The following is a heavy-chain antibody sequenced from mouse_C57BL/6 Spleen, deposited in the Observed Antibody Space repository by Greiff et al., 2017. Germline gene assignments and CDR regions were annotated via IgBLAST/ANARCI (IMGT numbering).Heavy chain of an antibody. CDR1: GFTFSSYG. Sequence: EVQLVESGGDLVKPGGSLKLSCAASGFTFSSYGMSWVRQTPDTRLEWVATISSGGSYTYYPDSVKGRFTISRDNAKNTLYLQMSSLKAEDTAMYYCARRHYHYEDYWGQGTTLTVSS. J-gene: IGHJ2*01. V-gene: IGHV5-6*01. CDR3: ARRHYHYEDY. CDR2: ISSGGSYT. D-gene: IGHD2-4*01.